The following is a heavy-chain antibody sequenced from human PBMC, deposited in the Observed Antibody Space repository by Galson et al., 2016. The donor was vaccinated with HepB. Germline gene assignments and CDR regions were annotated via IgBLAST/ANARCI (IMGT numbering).Heavy chain of an antibody. D-gene: IGHD6-6*01. CDR3: AKKEGVAARNHYYSYHGMDV. Sequence: SVKVSCKASGYTFTTYGIRWVRQAPGQGLEWMGWISPYSGNTNYAQKFQGRVTMSTDTSTSTAYMELRGLRSDDTAVYYCAKKEGVAARNHYYSYHGMDVWGRGTTVTVSS. CDR1: GYTFTTYG. CDR2: ISPYSGNT. J-gene: IGHJ6*02. V-gene: IGHV1-18*01.